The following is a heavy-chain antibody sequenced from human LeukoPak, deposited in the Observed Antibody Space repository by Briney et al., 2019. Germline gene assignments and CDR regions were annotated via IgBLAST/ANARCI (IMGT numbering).Heavy chain of an antibody. Sequence: ASVKVSCKASGYTFTGYYMHWVRQAPGQGLEWMGWINPNSGGANYAQKFQGRVAMTRDTSISTAYMELTRLRSDDKAVYYCARSYYLGAGALVSFDYWGQGTLVTVSS. CDR1: GYTFTGYY. CDR2: INPNSGGA. J-gene: IGHJ4*02. D-gene: IGHD3-10*01. CDR3: ARSYYLGAGALVSFDY. V-gene: IGHV1-2*02.